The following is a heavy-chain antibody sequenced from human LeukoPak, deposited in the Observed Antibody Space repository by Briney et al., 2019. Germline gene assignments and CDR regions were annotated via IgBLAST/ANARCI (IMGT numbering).Heavy chain of an antibody. D-gene: IGHD3-22*01. Sequence: PSETLSLTCTVSGGSISSYYWSWIRQPPGKGLEWIGYIYYSGSTNYNPSLKSRVTISVDRSKNQFSLKLSSVTAADTAVYYCARTIVVVTTNWFDPWGQGTLVTVSS. J-gene: IGHJ5*02. CDR1: GGSISSYY. CDR3: ARTIVVVTTNWFDP. V-gene: IGHV4-59*12. CDR2: IYYSGST.